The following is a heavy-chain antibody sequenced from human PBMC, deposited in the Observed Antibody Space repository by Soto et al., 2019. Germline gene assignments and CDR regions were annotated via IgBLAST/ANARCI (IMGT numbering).Heavy chain of an antibody. CDR2: IYYSGST. D-gene: IGHD6-13*01. V-gene: IGHV4-59*08. CDR3: ARHPFQQQLIPNWFDP. Sequence: SETLSLTCTVSGGSISSYYWSWIRQPPGKGLEWIGYIYYSGSTNYNPSLKSRVTISVDTSKNQFSLKLSSVTAADTAVYYCARHPFQQQLIPNWFDPWGQGTLVTVSS. CDR1: GGSISSYY. J-gene: IGHJ5*02.